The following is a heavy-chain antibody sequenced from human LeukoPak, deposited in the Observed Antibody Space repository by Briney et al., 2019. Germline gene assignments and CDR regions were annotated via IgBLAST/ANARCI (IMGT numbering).Heavy chain of an antibody. J-gene: IGHJ6*03. V-gene: IGHV4-30-4*08. Sequence: PSETLSLTCTVSGGSISSGDYYWSWIRQPPGKGLEWIGYSYYSGSTYYNPSLKSRVTISVDTSKNQFSLKLSSVTAADTAVYYCARGQADTAMYYYYYYMDVWGKGTTVTVSS. CDR1: GGSISSGDYY. CDR3: ARGQADTAMYYYYYYMDV. D-gene: IGHD5-18*01. CDR2: SYYSGST.